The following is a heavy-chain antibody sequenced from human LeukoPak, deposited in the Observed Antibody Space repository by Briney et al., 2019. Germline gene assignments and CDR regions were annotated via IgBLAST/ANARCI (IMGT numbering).Heavy chain of an antibody. D-gene: IGHD2-2*01. CDR3: ARSHGSTSSKGGDAFDI. CDR1: GGSISSSSYY. V-gene: IGHV4-39*01. J-gene: IGHJ3*02. Sequence: PSETLSLTCTVSGGSISSSSYYWGWIRRPPGKGLEWIGSIYYSGSTYYNPSLKSRVTISVDTSKNQFSLKLSSVTAADTAVYYCARSHGSTSSKGGDAFDIWGQGTMVTVSS. CDR2: IYYSGST.